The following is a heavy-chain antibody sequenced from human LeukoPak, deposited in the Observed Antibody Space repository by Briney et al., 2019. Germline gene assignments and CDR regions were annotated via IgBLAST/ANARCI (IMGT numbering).Heavy chain of an antibody. V-gene: IGHV4-39*01. CDR2: IYYSGST. CDR3: ARHEYCSGGSCYPGWFDP. J-gene: IGHJ5*02. CDR1: GGSISSSSYY. D-gene: IGHD2-15*01. Sequence: SETLSLTCTVSGGSISSSSYYWGWIRQPPGKGLEWIGSIYYSGSTYYNPSLKSRVTISVDTSKNQFSLKLSSVTAADTAVYYCARHEYCSGGSCYPGWFDPWGLGTLVTVSS.